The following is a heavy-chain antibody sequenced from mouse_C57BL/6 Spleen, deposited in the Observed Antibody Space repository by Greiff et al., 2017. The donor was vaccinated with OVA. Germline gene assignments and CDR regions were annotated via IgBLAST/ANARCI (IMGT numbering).Heavy chain of an antibody. CDR2: IYPGSGST. J-gene: IGHJ4*01. CDR3: ARSGDYDGDYYAMDY. D-gene: IGHD2-4*01. Sequence: VQLQQSGAELVKPGASVKMSCKASGYTFTSYWITWVKQRPGQGLEWIGDIYPGSGSTNYNEKFKSKATLTVDTSSSTAYMQLSSLTSEDSAVYYCARSGDYDGDYYAMDYWGQGTSVTVSS. CDR1: GYTFTSYW. V-gene: IGHV1-55*01.